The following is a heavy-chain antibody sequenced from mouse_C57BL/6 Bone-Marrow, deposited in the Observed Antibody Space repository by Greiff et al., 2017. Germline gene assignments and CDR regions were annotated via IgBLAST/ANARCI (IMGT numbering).Heavy chain of an antibody. CDR2: IYPRSGNT. Sequence: QVQLQQSGAELARPGASVKLSCKASGYTFTSYGISWVKQRTGQGLEWIGEIYPRSGNTYYNEKFKGQATLTADKSSSTAYMELRSLTSEDSAVYFCARYYYYGSSYAMDYWGKGTSVTVSA. J-gene: IGHJ4*01. V-gene: IGHV1-81*01. D-gene: IGHD1-1*01. CDR3: ARYYYYGSSYAMDY. CDR1: GYTFTSYG.